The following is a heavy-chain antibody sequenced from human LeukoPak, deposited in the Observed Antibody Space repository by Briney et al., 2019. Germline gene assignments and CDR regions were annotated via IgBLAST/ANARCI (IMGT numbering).Heavy chain of an antibody. V-gene: IGHV3-30*04. D-gene: IGHD6-19*01. J-gene: IGHJ6*02. CDR1: GFTFSSYA. Sequence: GGSLRLSCAASGFTFSSYAMHWVRQAPGKGLGWVAVISYDGSNKYYADSVKGRFTISRDNSKNTLYLQTNSLRAEDTAVYYCARGKYSSGWYSMSQFYYYYGMDVWGQGTTVTVSS. CDR2: ISYDGSNK. CDR3: ARGKYSSGWYSMSQFYYYYGMDV.